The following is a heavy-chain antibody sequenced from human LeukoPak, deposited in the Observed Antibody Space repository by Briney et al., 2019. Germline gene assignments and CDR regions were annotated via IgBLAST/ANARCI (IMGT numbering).Heavy chain of an antibody. Sequence: ASGKVSCKASGYTFTGYYMHWVRQAPGQGLEWMGWINPNSGGTNYAQKFQGRVTMTRDTSISTAYMELSRLRSDDTAVYYCARAGEAAAGRPFDYWGQGTLVTVSS. CDR2: INPNSGGT. J-gene: IGHJ4*02. CDR3: ARAGEAAAGRPFDY. V-gene: IGHV1-2*02. D-gene: IGHD6-13*01. CDR1: GYTFTGYY.